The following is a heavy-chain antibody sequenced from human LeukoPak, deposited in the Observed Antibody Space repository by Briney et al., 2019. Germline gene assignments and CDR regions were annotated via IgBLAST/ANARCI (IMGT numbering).Heavy chain of an antibody. CDR2: INAGNGNT. V-gene: IGHV1-3*01. Sequence: ASVKVSCKASGYTFTSYAMHWVRQAPGQRLEWMGWINAGNGNTKYSQKFQGRVTITRDTSASTAYMELSRLRSDDTAVYYCARVGYSSSSVGPPVSFDYWGQGTLVTVSS. CDR3: ARVGYSSSSVGPPVSFDY. CDR1: GYTFTSYA. J-gene: IGHJ4*02. D-gene: IGHD6-6*01.